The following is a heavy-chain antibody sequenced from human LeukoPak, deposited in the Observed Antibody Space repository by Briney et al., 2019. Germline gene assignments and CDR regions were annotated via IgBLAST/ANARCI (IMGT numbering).Heavy chain of an antibody. J-gene: IGHJ4*02. CDR2: FYYRGSS. CDR1: GGSISSYY. CDR3: ARSGYCSGGICYSGLFDY. Sequence: SETLSLTCTVSGGSISSYYWSWIRQSPGKGVEWVGYFYYRGSSTYNPSLKSRVTISGETSKKEFSLRLSSVTAADTAVYYCARSGYCSGGICYSGLFDYWGPGTLVTVSS. D-gene: IGHD2-15*01. V-gene: IGHV4-59*01.